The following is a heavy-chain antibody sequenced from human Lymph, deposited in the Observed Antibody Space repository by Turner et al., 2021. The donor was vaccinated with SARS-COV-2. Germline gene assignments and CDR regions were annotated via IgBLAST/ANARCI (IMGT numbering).Heavy chain of an antibody. J-gene: IGHJ2*01. CDR1: GGSFSGYY. D-gene: IGHD7-27*01. V-gene: IGHV4-34*01. Sequence: QVQLQQWGAGLLKPSETLSLTCAVYGGSFSGYYWSWIRQPPGKGLEWIEEINHSGSTNYNPSLKSRVTISVDASKKQFTLKLSSVTTADTAVYYCAGVWVRWWYFDLWGRGTLVTVSS. CDR3: AGVWVRWWYFDL. CDR2: INHSGST.